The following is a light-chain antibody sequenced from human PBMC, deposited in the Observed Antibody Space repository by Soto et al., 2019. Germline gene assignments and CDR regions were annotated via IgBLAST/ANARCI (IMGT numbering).Light chain of an antibody. V-gene: IGLV4-69*01. CDR2: INSDGSH. J-gene: IGLJ3*02. Sequence: QSVLTQSPSASASLGASVKLTCTLSSGPSSNAIVWHQQQPEKGPRYLMKINSDGSHSQGDGIPDRFSGSSSGAERYLTISSLQSEDEADYYCQTWGHGFWVFGGGTKLTVL. CDR1: SGPSSNA. CDR3: QTWGHGFWV.